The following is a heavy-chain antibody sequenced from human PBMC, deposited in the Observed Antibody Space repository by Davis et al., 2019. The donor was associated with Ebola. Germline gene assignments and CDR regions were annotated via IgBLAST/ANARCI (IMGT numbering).Heavy chain of an antibody. Sequence: GGSLRLSCAASGFTFSTYTMTWVRQAPGKGLAWVSAISGSGGSTYYADSVKGRFTISRDNSKNTLYLQMNSLRAEDTAVYYCAKDSFPGGRYWGVDYGGQGTLVTVSA. CDR1: GFTFSTYT. CDR3: AKDSFPGGRYWGVDY. J-gene: IGHJ4*02. D-gene: IGHD1-26*01. V-gene: IGHV3-23*01. CDR2: ISGSGGST.